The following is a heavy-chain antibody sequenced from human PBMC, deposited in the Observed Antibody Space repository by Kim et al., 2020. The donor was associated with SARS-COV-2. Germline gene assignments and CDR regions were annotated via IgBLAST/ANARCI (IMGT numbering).Heavy chain of an antibody. Sequence: ASVKVSCKVSGYTLTELSMHWVRQAPGKGLEWMGGFDPEDGETIYAQKFQGRVTMTEDTSTDTAYMELSSLRSEDTAVYYCATDVDYYDSSGLLRWGQGTLVTVSS. D-gene: IGHD3-22*01. CDR3: ATDVDYYDSSGLLR. CDR1: GYTLTELS. J-gene: IGHJ4*02. CDR2: FDPEDGET. V-gene: IGHV1-24*01.